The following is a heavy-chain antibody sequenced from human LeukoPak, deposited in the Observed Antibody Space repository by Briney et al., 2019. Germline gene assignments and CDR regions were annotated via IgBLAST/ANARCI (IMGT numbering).Heavy chain of an antibody. Sequence: SETLSLTCAVYGGSFSGYYWSWIRQPPGKGLEWIGEINHSGSTNYNPSLKSRVTISVDTSKNQISLKLSSVTAADTAVYYCASPIAARRHAFDIWGQGTMVTVSS. CDR2: INHSGST. J-gene: IGHJ3*02. CDR1: GGSFSGYY. CDR3: ASPIAARRHAFDI. V-gene: IGHV4-34*01. D-gene: IGHD6-6*01.